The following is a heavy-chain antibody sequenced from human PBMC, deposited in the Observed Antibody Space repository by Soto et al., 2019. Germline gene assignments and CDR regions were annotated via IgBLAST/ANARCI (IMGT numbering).Heavy chain of an antibody. V-gene: IGHV1-46*01. CDR1: GYTFTSYY. D-gene: IGHD6-6*01. J-gene: IGHJ4*02. CDR2: INPSGGST. CDR3: ARDRSWYSSSSAGFDY. Sequence: QVQLVQSGAEVKKPGASVKVSCKASGYTFTSYYMHWVRQAPGQGLEWMGIINPSGGSTSYAQKFQGRVTMTRDTSTSTVYMELSSLRSEDTAVYYCARDRSWYSSSSAGFDYWGQGTLVTVSS.